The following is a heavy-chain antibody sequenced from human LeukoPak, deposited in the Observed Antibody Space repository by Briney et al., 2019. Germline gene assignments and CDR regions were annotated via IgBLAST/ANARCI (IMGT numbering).Heavy chain of an antibody. J-gene: IGHJ3*02. D-gene: IGHD3-3*01. V-gene: IGHV3-48*04. CDR2: ISHTGSTM. CDR1: GFSFSSYS. Sequence: GGSLRLSCAASGFSFSSYSMNWVRQAPGKGLEWVSYISHTGSTMSYADSVKGRFTISRDNARNSLYLQMNSLRAEDTALYHCAREDFWSGDAFDIWGQGTMVTVSS. CDR3: AREDFWSGDAFDI.